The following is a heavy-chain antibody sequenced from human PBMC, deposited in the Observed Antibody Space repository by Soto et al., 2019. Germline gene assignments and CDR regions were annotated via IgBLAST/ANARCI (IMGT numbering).Heavy chain of an antibody. Sequence: ESVGGVVQPGRSLRLSCAASGFSFSSYVMHWVRQAPGKGLEWLAVTSFDGNNKYYADSVKGRFTRSRDNSENNLYLQMNRLRTDDTAVYYCAKDWGRYCSGRTCYLFESWGQGTLVTVSS. D-gene: IGHD2-15*01. CDR2: TSFDGNNK. CDR1: GFSFSSYV. V-gene: IGHV3-30*18. J-gene: IGHJ4*02. CDR3: AKDWGRYCSGRTCYLFES.